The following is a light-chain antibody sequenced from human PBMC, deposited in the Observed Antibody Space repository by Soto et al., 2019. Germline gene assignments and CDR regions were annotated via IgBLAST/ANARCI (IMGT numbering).Light chain of an antibody. CDR2: EVT. V-gene: IGLV2-14*01. CDR1: SSDVDNGYNS. CDR3: SSYSVSVAPYV. J-gene: IGLJ1*01. Sequence: QSVLTQPASVXXXPGQSITISCTGTSSDVDNGYNSVSWYQQHPGKAPKLLIYEVTKRPSGVSNRFSGSKSGNTASLTIFGLQVEDEGDYYCSSYSVSVAPYVFGTGTKLTVL.